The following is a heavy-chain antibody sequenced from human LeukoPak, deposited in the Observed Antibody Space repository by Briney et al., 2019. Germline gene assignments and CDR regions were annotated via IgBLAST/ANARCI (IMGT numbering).Heavy chain of an antibody. CDR2: IYYSGST. Sequence: PSETLSLTCAVSGGSISSNSYYWGWIRQPPGKGLEWIGSIYYSGSTYYNPSLKSRDTISVDTSKNQFSLKLSSVTAADTAVYYCARTRYYYNSRSYGAPYYFDYWGQGTLVTASS. CDR1: GGSISSNSYY. CDR3: ARTRYYYNSRSYGAPYYFDY. D-gene: IGHD3-10*01. V-gene: IGHV4-39*01. J-gene: IGHJ4*02.